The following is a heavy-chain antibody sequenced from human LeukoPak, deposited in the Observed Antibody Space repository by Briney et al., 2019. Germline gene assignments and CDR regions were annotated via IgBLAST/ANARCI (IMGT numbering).Heavy chain of an antibody. V-gene: IGHV1-8*02. CDR2: MNPNSGNT. D-gene: IGHD6-13*01. J-gene: IGHJ6*03. CDR3: ARLGKGHGSSWYNYYYYYYMDV. CDR1: GYTFTSYG. Sequence: ASVKVSCKASGYTFTSYGISWVRQAPGQGLEWMGWMNPNSGNTGYAQKFQGRVTMTRNTSISTAYMELSSLRSEDTAVYYCARLGKGHGSSWYNYYYYYYMDVWGKGTTVTISS.